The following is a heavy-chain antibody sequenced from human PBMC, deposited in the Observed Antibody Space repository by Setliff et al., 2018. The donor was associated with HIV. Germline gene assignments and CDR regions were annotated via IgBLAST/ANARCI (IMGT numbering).Heavy chain of an antibody. V-gene: IGHV3-23*01. CDR2: IRGSGSGDTT. D-gene: IGHD3-10*01. CDR1: GFIFSSYA. Sequence: SCAASGFIFSSYAMTWVRQAPGKGLEWVSTIRGSGSGDTTHYADFVKGRFTISRDNSKNTLYLQMNSLRAEDTAVYYCAKHRDFGSGSYFDHWGQGTKVTVSS. CDR3: AKHRDFGSGSYFDH. J-gene: IGHJ4*02.